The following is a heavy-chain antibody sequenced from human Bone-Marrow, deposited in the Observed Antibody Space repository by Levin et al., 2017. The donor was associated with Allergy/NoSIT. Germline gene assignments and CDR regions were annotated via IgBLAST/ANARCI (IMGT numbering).Heavy chain of an antibody. Sequence: PSETLSLTCGISGDSVSSNSAAWNWVRQSPSRGLEWLTRTYYRSKWYNDYAESVKSRINVNPDTSRNQISLQLNSVTPEDTAMYYCARSRGSFWDALDIWGQGIMVIVSS. J-gene: IGHJ3*02. V-gene: IGHV6-1*01. CDR2: TYYRSKWYN. CDR3: ARSRGSFWDALDI. CDR1: GDSVSSNSAA. D-gene: IGHD1-26*01.